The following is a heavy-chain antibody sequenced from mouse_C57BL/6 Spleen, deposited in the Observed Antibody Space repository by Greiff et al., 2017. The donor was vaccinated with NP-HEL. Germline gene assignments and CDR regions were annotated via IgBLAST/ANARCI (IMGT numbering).Heavy chain of an antibody. J-gene: IGHJ2*01. CDR1: GYTFTSYW. V-gene: IGHV1-69*01. Sequence: QVQLQQPGAELVMPGASVKLSCKASGYTFTSYWMHWVKQRPGQGLEWIGEIDPSDSYTNYNQKFKGKSTLTVDKSSSTAYMQLSSLTSEDSAVYYCAREGDGYYGYFDYWGQGTTLTVSS. D-gene: IGHD2-3*01. CDR2: IDPSDSYT. CDR3: AREGDGYYGYFDY.